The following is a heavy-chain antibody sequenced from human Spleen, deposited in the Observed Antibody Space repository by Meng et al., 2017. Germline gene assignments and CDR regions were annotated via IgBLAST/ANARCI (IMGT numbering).Heavy chain of an antibody. CDR3: AHTVGAVDY. V-gene: IGHV2-5*01. CDR2: IYWNDDK. D-gene: IGHD4-17*01. J-gene: IGHJ4*02. CDR1: GFSLRTSGVG. Sequence: ITLKEFCPTLVTTTQTLTLTCNFSGFSLRTSGVGVGWIRQAPGKALEWLALIYWNDDKRYSPSLKSRLTITKDTSKNQVVLTMTNMDPVDTATYYCAHTVGAVDYWGQGTLVTVSS.